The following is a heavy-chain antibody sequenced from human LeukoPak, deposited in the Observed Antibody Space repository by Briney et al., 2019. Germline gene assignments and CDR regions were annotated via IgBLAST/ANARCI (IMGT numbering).Heavy chain of an antibody. Sequence: SETLSLTCTVSGGSISSYYWSWIQQPAGKGLEWIGRIYTSGSTNYSPSLKSRVTMSVDTSKNQFSLKLSSVTAADTAVYYCARDGYGELHKYFDYWGQGTLVTVSS. V-gene: IGHV4-4*07. CDR3: ARDGYGELHKYFDY. D-gene: IGHD3-10*01. CDR2: IYTSGST. J-gene: IGHJ4*02. CDR1: GGSISSYY.